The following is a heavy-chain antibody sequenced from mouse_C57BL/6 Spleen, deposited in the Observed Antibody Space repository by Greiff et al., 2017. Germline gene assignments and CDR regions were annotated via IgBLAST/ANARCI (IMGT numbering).Heavy chain of an antibody. CDR2: INPGSGGT. D-gene: IGHD1-1*01. Sequence: QVQLKESGAELVRPGTSVKVSCKASGYAFTNYLIEWVKQRPGQGLEWIGLINPGSGGTNYNEKFKGKATLTADKSSSTAYMQLSSLTSEDSAVYFCARSLITTVVASFDYWGQGTTLTVSA. CDR3: ARSLITTVVASFDY. V-gene: IGHV1-54*01. J-gene: IGHJ2*01. CDR1: GYAFTNYL.